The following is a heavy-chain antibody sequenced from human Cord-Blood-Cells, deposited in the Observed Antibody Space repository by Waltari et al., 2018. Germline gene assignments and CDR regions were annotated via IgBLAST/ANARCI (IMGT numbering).Heavy chain of an antibody. D-gene: IGHD6-13*01. CDR2: IYYSGGT. V-gene: IGHV4-39*01. CDR3: ASGIAAAGTEYFQH. Sequence: QLQLQESGPGLVKPSETLSLTCTVSGGSISSSSYYWGWIRQPPGKGLEWIGSIYYSGGTDYNPSLKGGVTISVDTYKNQLSLKLGSVTAADTAVYYCASGIAAAGTEYFQHWGQGTLVTVSS. CDR1: GGSISSSSYY. J-gene: IGHJ1*01.